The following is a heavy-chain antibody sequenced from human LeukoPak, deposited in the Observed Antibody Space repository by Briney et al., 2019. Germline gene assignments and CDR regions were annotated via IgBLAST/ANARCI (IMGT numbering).Heavy chain of an antibody. V-gene: IGHV4-59*01. J-gene: IGHJ4*02. D-gene: IGHD4-23*01. CDR1: RGSISRFY. Sequence: PSEALSLTCTVSRGSISRFYWSWIRQPPGKGLEWIGYISYSGNTKYNPSLKSRVTISVDTSKNQFSLKLSCVTAADTAVYYCARDYGGKFDYWGQGTLVTVSS. CDR2: ISYSGNT. CDR3: ARDYGGKFDY.